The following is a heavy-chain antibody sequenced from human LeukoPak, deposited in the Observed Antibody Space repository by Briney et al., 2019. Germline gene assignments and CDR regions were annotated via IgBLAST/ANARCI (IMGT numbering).Heavy chain of an antibody. J-gene: IGHJ4*02. D-gene: IGHD5-18*01. CDR1: GFTFDDYG. CDR2: ISGSSRPI. V-gene: IGHV3-48*01. CDR3: ARDYSYGFLN. Sequence: GGSLRLSCAASGFTFDDYGMSWVRQAPGKGLEWVSYISGSSRPIYYADSVKGRFTISRDNAKNSLYLQMNSLRAEDTAVYYCARDYSYGFLNWGQGTLVTVSS.